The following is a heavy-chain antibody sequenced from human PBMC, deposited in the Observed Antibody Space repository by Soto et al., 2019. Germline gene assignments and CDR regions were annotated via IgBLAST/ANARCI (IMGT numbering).Heavy chain of an antibody. CDR1: KFTFASYV. CDR2: ISFDGTNK. V-gene: IGHV3-30*04. D-gene: IGHD3-22*01. CDR3: AREMIPMIMGGMSAMDV. Sequence: QVQLVESGGGVVQPERSQRLFCTASKFTFASYVMHWVRQAPGEGLEWVALISFDGTNKYYADSVKGRFTISRDNSKNTMYLQMNSLRPEDTAVYYCAREMIPMIMGGMSAMDVRGQGTTVTVS. J-gene: IGHJ6*02.